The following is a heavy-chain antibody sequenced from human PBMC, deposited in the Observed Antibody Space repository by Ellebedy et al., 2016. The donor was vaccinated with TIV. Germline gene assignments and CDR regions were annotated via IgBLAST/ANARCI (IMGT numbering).Heavy chain of an antibody. CDR3: ARARRTLLWADN. CDR1: GGTFSSYG. J-gene: IGHJ4*02. D-gene: IGHD3-10*01. CDR2: MNPNSANT. V-gene: IGHV1-8*02. Sequence: ASVKVSCKASGGTFSSYGISWVRQATGQGLEWMGWMNPNSANTGLAEKFRYRVTLTGDTSTDTAYMELNGLRSEDTAMYYCARARRTLLWADNWGQGTLLTVSS.